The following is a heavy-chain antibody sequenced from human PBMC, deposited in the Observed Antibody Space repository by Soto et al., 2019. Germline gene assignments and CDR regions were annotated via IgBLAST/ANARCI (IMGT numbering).Heavy chain of an antibody. Sequence: GASVKVSCKASGGTFSSYTISWVRQAPGQGLEWMGRIIPILGIANYAQKFQGRVTITADKSTSTAYMELSSLRSEDTAVYYCARESPYSSSSHFDYWGQGTLVTVSS. J-gene: IGHJ4*02. CDR3: ARESPYSSSSHFDY. CDR1: GGTFSSYT. V-gene: IGHV1-69*04. D-gene: IGHD6-6*01. CDR2: IIPILGIA.